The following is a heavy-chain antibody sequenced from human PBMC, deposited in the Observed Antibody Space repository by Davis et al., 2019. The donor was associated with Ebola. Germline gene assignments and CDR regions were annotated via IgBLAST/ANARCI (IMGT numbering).Heavy chain of an antibody. CDR2: IKEDGSEK. J-gene: IGHJ6*02. Sequence: GESLMISCAASCFSFRSYWMSWVRQAPGKGLEWVANIKEDGSEKYYVDSVKGRLTISRDNAKNSLYLQMNSRRAEDTAVYYCARHRIVVEPAAMFYYDYGMDVWGQGTTVTVSS. D-gene: IGHD2-2*01. CDR3: ARHRIVVEPAAMFYYDYGMDV. V-gene: IGHV3-7*01. CDR1: CFSFRSYW.